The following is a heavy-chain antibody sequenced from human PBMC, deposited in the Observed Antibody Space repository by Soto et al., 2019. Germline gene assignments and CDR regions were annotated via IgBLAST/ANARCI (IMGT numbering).Heavy chain of an antibody. Sequence: GESLKISCAASGFTFSSYWMHWVRQAPGKGLVWVSRINSDGSSTSYADSVKGRFTISRDNAKNTLYLQMNSLRAEDTAVYYCAREIRVTGYAFDIWGQGTMVTVSS. J-gene: IGHJ3*02. CDR2: INSDGSST. CDR1: GFTFSSYW. D-gene: IGHD7-27*01. V-gene: IGHV3-74*01. CDR3: AREIRVTGYAFDI.